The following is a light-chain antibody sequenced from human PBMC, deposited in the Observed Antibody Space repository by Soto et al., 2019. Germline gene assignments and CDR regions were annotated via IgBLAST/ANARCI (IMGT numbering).Light chain of an antibody. CDR3: QQYSTYPYT. J-gene: IGKJ2*01. CDR2: RAS. V-gene: IGKV1-5*03. Sequence: DIQMTQSPSTLSASVGDRVTITCRASQGISNYLAWYHQKPGKAPKLLIYRASTLESGAPSRFSGRGSATEFTLSISSLQPDDVATYYCQQYSTYPYTFGQGTKLEIK. CDR1: QGISNY.